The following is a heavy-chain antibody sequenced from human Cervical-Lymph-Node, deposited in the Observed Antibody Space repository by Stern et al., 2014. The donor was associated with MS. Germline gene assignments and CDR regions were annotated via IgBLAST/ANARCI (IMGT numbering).Heavy chain of an antibody. CDR3: AKDAWGIQLCSPFDS. D-gene: IGHD5-24*01. V-gene: IGHV3-9*01. Sequence: VQLVESGGGLVQPGGSLRLSCAASGFHLNGYGMHWVRPAPGQGLEWVSGIRWNSGTIAYAGSLKGRFAISSDNAHNSLYLQLISLRPEDTALYVCAKDAWGIQLCSPFDSWGQGTLVTVSS. CDR1: GFHLNGYG. J-gene: IGHJ4*02. CDR2: IRWNSGTI.